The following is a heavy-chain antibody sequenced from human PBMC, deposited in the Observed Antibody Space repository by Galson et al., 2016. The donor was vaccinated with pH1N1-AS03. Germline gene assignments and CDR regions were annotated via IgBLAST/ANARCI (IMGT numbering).Heavy chain of an antibody. CDR2: ISVYTGKT. CDR1: GYIFNSYG. V-gene: IGHV1-18*01. CDR3: ARGGDHASY. Sequence: SVKVSCKASGYIFNSYGIAWVRQAPGQGLEWMGWISVYTGKTNCAEKFQERVTMTRQISTTTAYLELRSLRSDDTAVYYCARGGDHASYWGQGTLVTVSS. J-gene: IGHJ4*02. D-gene: IGHD3-10*01.